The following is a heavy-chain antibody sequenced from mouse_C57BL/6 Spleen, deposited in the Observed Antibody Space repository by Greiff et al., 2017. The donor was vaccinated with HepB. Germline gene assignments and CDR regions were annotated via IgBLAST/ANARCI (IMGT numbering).Heavy chain of an antibody. J-gene: IGHJ3*01. CDR2: IDPEDGDT. D-gene: IGHD2-4*01. CDR3: TKIYYDYDEGFAY. Sequence: EVQLKQSGAELVRPGASVKLSCTASGFNIKDYYMHWVKQRPEQGLEWIGRIDPEDGDTEYAPKFQGKATMTADTSSNTAYLQLSSLTSEDTAVYYCTKIYYDYDEGFAYWGQGTLVTVSA. V-gene: IGHV14-1*01. CDR1: GFNIKDYY.